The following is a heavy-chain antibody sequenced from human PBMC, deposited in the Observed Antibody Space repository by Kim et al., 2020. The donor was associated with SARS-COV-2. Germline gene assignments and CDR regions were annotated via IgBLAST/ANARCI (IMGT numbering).Heavy chain of an antibody. J-gene: IGHJ5*02. D-gene: IGHD3-10*01. CDR2: ISGSGGST. CDR3: AKARRITMVRGANWPAGWFDP. V-gene: IGHV3-23*01. CDR1: GFTFSSYA. Sequence: GGSLRLSCAASGFTFSSYAMSWVRQAPGKGLEWVSAISGSGGSTYYADSVKGRFTISRDNSKNTLYLQMNSLRAEDTAVYYCAKARRITMVRGANWPAGWFDPWGQGTLVTVSS.